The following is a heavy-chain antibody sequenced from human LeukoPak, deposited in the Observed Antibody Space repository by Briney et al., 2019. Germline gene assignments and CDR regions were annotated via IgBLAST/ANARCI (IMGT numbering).Heavy chain of an antibody. J-gene: IGHJ4*02. CDR3: ARGVPLDY. D-gene: IGHD3-10*01. CDR2: ISSSSSYI. V-gene: IGHV3-21*01. CDR1: GFTFSSYS. Sequence: GGSLRLSCAASGFTFSSYSMNWVRQAPGKGLEWVSSISSSSSYIYYAGSVKGRFTISRDNAKNSLYLQMNSLRAEDTAVYYCARGVPLDYWGQGTLVTVSS.